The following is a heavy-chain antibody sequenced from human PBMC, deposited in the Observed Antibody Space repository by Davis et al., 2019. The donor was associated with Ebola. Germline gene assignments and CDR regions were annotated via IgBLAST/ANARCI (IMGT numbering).Heavy chain of an antibody. J-gene: IGHJ4*02. V-gene: IGHV3-30*03. CDR3: ARGFSKWFRELSDY. CDR1: GFTFSSYG. CDR2: ISYDGSNK. D-gene: IGHD3-10*01. Sequence: GESLKISCAASGFTFSSYGMHWVRQAPGKGLEWVAVISYDGSNKYYADSVKGRFTISRDNSKNTLYLQMNSLRDEDTAVYYCARGFSKWFRELSDYWGQGTLVTVSS.